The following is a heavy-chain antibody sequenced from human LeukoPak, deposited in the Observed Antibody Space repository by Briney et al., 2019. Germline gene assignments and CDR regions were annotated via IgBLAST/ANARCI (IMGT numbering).Heavy chain of an antibody. CDR1: GFTFSSYG. CDR2: IWYDGSNK. Sequence: GGCLRLSCAASGFTFSSYGMHWVRQAPGKGLEWVAVIWYDGSNKYYADSVKGRFTISRDNSKNTLYLQMNSLRAEDTAVYYCAREYYYGSGSPPAGYWGQGTLVTVSS. CDR3: AREYYYGSGSPPAGY. V-gene: IGHV3-33*01. J-gene: IGHJ4*02. D-gene: IGHD3-10*01.